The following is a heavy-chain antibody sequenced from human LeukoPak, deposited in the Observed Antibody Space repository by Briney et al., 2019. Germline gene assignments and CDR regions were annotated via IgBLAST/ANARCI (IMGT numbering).Heavy chain of an antibody. Sequence: PGGSLRLSCAASGFTLSSYWMNWVRQAPGKGLEWVANIKQDGSEKYYVDSVKGRFTISRDNAKNSLYLQMNSLRAEDTAVYYCAKRYFDLWSRGTLVTVSS. CDR2: IKQDGSEK. CDR1: GFTLSSYW. J-gene: IGHJ2*01. V-gene: IGHV3-7*03. CDR3: AKRYFDL.